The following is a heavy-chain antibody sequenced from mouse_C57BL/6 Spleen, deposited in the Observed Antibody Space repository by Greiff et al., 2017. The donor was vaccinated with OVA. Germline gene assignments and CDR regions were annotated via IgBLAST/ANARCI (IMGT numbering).Heavy chain of an antibody. Sequence: LVESGAELVRPGASVTLSCKASGYTFTDYEMHWVKQTPVHGLEWIGAIDPETGGTAYNQKFKGKAILTADKSSSTAYMELRSLTSEDSAVYYCTIYYDYDEAWFAYWGQGTLVTVSA. J-gene: IGHJ3*01. D-gene: IGHD2-4*01. CDR1: GYTFTDYE. V-gene: IGHV1-15*01. CDR2: IDPETGGT. CDR3: TIYYDYDEAWFAY.